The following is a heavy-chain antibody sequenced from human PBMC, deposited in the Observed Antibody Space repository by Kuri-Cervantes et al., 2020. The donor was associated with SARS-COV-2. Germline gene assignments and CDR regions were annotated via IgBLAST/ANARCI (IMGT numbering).Heavy chain of an antibody. CDR1: GGSISSYY. D-gene: IGHD6-13*01. Sequence: ESLKISCTVSGGSISSYYWGWIRQPPGKGLEWIGSIYHSGSTYYNPSLKSRVTISVDTSKNQFSLKLSSVTAADTAVYYCARVPEGGYSFQHWGQGTLVTVSS. V-gene: IGHV4-39*07. CDR3: ARVPEGGYSFQH. CDR2: IYHSGST. J-gene: IGHJ1*01.